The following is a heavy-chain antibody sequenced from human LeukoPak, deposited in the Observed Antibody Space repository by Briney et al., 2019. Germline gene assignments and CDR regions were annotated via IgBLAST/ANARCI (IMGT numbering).Heavy chain of an antibody. CDR3: VRHPRFDSSSWYPWFDP. CDR1: GYTFTSYD. D-gene: IGHD6-13*01. Sequence: ASVKVSCKASGYTFTSYDINWVRQATGQGLEWMGWMNPNSGNTGYAQKFRGRVTMTRNTSISTAYMELSSLRSEDTAVYYCVRHPRFDSSSWYPWFDPWGQGTLVTVSS. J-gene: IGHJ5*02. CDR2: MNPNSGNT. V-gene: IGHV1-8*01.